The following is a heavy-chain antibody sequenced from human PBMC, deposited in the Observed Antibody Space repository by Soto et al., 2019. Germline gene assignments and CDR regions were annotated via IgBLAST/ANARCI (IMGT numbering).Heavy chain of an antibody. V-gene: IGHV4-30-2*01. CDR1: GDSISSGGYS. D-gene: IGHD4-17*01. CDR2: IYHSGST. CDR3: ARLYGDYSNWFDP. J-gene: IGHJ5*02. Sequence: SETLSLTCAVSGDSISSGGYSWSWIRQPPGKGLEWIGYIYHSGSTYYNPSLKSRVTISIDRSKNQFSLKLSSVTAADTAVYYCARLYGDYSNWFDPWGQGTLVTVSS.